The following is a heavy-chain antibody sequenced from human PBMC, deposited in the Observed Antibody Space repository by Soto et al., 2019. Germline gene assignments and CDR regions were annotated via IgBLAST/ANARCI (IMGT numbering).Heavy chain of an antibody. CDR2: ISSSSNHV. J-gene: IGHJ3*02. D-gene: IGHD2-2*02. CDR3: ARDLPLYTGVFDM. V-gene: IGHV3-21*01. Sequence: GGSLRLSCAASGFSFSTYSINWVRQAPGKGLEWVSSISSSSNHVYYADSVKGRFTISRDNAKNSLYLQMNSLRAEDTAVYYCARDLPLYTGVFDMWGQGTMVTVSS. CDR1: GFSFSTYS.